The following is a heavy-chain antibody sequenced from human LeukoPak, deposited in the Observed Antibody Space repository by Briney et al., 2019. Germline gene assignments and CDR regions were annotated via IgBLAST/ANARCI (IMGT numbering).Heavy chain of an antibody. CDR2: ISGSGGST. D-gene: IGHD6-19*01. CDR1: GFTFSSYA. J-gene: IGHJ4*02. Sequence: GALRLSCAASGFTFSSYAMSWVRQAPGKGLEWVSAISGSGGSTYYADSVKGRFTISRDNSKNTLYLQMNSLRAEDTAVYYCAHGGGWHYFDYWGQGTLVTVSS. V-gene: IGHV3-23*01. CDR3: AHGGGWHYFDY.